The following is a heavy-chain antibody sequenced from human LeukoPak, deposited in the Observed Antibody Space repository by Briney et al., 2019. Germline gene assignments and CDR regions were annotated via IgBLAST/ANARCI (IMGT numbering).Heavy chain of an antibody. CDR2: IKQDGSEK. V-gene: IGHV3-7*01. D-gene: IGHD3-22*01. CDR1: GFTFSSYW. Sequence: GGSLRLSCAASGFTFSSYWMSWVRQAPGKGLEWVANIKQDGSEKYYVDSVKGRFTISRDNAKNSLYLQMNSLRAEDTAVYYCATLAKYYYDSSGDNRMRGPFDYWGQGTLVTVSS. J-gene: IGHJ4*02. CDR3: ATLAKYYYDSSGDNRMRGPFDY.